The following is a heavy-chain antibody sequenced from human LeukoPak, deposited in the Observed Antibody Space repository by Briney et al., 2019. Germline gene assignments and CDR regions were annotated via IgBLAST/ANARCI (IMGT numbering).Heavy chain of an antibody. CDR1: GYTFTSYD. D-gene: IGHD6-13*01. CDR2: MNPNSGNT. CDR3: ARGAYSSSWYYYYYYGMDV. J-gene: IGHJ6*02. Sequence: VASVKVSCKASGYTFTSYDINWVRQATGQGLQWMRWMNPNSGNTGYAQKFQGRVTMTRNTSISTAYMELSSLRSEDTAVYYCARGAYSSSWYYYYYYGMDVWGQGTTVTVSS. V-gene: IGHV1-8*01.